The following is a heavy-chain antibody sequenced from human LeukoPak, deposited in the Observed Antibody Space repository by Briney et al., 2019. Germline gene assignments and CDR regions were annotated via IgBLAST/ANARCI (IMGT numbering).Heavy chain of an antibody. CDR1: GYTFTGYY. J-gene: IGHJ4*02. Sequence: ASVKVSCKASGYTFTGYYMHWVRQAPGQGLEWMGWINPNSGGTNHAQKFQGRVTMTRDTSISTAYMELSRLRSDDTAVYYCATLIGYSSSSTLKHYFDYWGQGTLVTVSS. CDR3: ATLIGYSSSSTLKHYFDY. D-gene: IGHD6-6*01. CDR2: INPNSGGT. V-gene: IGHV1-2*02.